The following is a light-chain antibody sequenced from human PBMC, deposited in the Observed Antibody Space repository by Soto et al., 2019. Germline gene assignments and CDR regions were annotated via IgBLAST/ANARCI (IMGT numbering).Light chain of an antibody. V-gene: IGLV2-8*01. J-gene: IGLJ2*01. CDR1: SSDVGDYNY. CDR2: EVN. CDR3: TSYAGGNNFVI. Sequence: QSALTQPPSASGSPGQSVTISCTGTSSDVGDYNYVSWYQHHPGKAPKLMIYEVNKRPSGVPDRFSGSKSGNTASLTVSGLQAEYEADYYCTSYAGGNNFVIFGGGTKLTVL.